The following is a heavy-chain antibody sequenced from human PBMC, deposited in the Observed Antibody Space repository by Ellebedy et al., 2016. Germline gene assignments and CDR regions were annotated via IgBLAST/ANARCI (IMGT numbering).Heavy chain of an antibody. CDR1: GGTFSSYA. Sequence: SVKVSCXASGGTFSSYAISWVRQAPGQGLEWMGGIIPIFGTANYAQKFQGRVTITADESTSTAYMELSRLRSDDTAVYYCAREVVVGAKEDYWGQGTLVTVSS. D-gene: IGHD1-26*01. J-gene: IGHJ4*02. CDR3: AREVVVGAKEDY. CDR2: IIPIFGTA. V-gene: IGHV1-69*13.